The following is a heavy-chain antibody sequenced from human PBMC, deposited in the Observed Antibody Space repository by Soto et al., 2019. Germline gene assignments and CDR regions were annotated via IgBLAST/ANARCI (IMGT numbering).Heavy chain of an antibody. D-gene: IGHD6-13*01. J-gene: IGHJ4*02. V-gene: IGHV3-23*01. CDR2: ISGSSGTI. CDR3: AKGGKSSTWYRVFDD. CDR1: GFAFGGDA. Sequence: GGSLRLSCAASGFAFGGDAMSWVRQAPGKGLERVSAISGSSGTIYYADSVKGRFTISRDNSKNTVHLQMGSLRAEDTAVYYCAKGGKSSTWYRVFDDWGQGTRVTVAS.